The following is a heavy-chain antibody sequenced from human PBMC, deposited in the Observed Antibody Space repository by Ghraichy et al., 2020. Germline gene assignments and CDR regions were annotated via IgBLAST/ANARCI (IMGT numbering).Heavy chain of an antibody. CDR2: IKQDGSEK. V-gene: IGHV3-7*01. Sequence: GSLRLSCAASGFTFSSYWMSWVRQAPGKGLEWVANIKQDGSEKYYVDSVKGRFTISRDNAKNSLYLQMNSLRAEDTAVYYCARDKDYYYDSSGYYYSAFDIWGQGTMVTVSS. CDR1: GFTFSSYW. J-gene: IGHJ3*02. D-gene: IGHD3-22*01. CDR3: ARDKDYYYDSSGYYYSAFDI.